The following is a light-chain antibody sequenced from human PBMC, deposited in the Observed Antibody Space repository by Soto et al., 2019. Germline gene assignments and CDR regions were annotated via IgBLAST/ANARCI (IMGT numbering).Light chain of an antibody. CDR3: QQYNSHSPWT. J-gene: IGKJ1*01. CDR1: QSVSSSY. CDR2: GAS. V-gene: IGKV3-20*01. Sequence: EIVLTQSPGTLSLSPGERATLSCRASQSVSSSYLAWYQQKPGQAPRLLIYGASSRATGIPDRFSGSGSGTDFTLTISSLQPDDFATYYCQQYNSHSPWTFGQGTKVDIK.